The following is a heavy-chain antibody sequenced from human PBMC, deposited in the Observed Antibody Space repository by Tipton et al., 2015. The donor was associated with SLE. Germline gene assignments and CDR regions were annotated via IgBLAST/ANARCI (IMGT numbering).Heavy chain of an antibody. CDR1: GYSISSGFY. CDR3: ARVGRGDVFAFDI. J-gene: IGHJ3*02. Sequence: TLSLTCTVSGYSISSGFYWGWIRQPPGKGLEWIGNIYHSGSTFYNPSLKSRVTISVDTSKNQFSLKLSSVTAADTAVYYCARVGRGDVFAFDIWGQGTMVTVSS. D-gene: IGHD2-21*02. V-gene: IGHV4-38-2*02. CDR2: IYHSGST.